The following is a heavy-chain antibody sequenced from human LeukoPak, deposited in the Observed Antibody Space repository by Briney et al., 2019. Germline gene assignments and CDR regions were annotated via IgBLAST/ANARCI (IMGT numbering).Heavy chain of an antibody. CDR1: GGSISSSSYY. D-gene: IGHD3-22*01. CDR2: IYHSGSS. V-gene: IGHV4-39*02. J-gene: IGHJ4*02. Sequence: SETLSLTCTVSGGSISSSSYYWGWTRQPPGKGLEWIGSIYHSGSSYYNPSLKSRVTISVDTSKNHFSLKLTSVTAADTAVYYCAREHYYDSTAYLDWGQGTLVSVSS. CDR3: AREHYYDSTAYLD.